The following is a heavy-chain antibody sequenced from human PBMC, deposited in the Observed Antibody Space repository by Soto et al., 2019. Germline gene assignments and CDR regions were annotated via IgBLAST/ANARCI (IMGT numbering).Heavy chain of an antibody. D-gene: IGHD6-6*01. CDR2: ISAGSSNI. Sequence: EVELVESGGGLVKPGGSLKLSCAASGFTIRTYNMIWVRQAPGKGLEWVSSISAGSSNIYYAPSVKGRFTISRDNAKNLLYLQINSLRAEDTAVYYCARQYPSSSRHFDHWGQGTLVIVSS. CDR1: GFTIRTYN. CDR3: ARQYPSSSRHFDH. J-gene: IGHJ4*02. V-gene: IGHV3-21*01.